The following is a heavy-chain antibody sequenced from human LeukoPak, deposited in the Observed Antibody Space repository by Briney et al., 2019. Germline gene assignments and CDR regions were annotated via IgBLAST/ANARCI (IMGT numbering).Heavy chain of an antibody. V-gene: IGHV3-30*18. J-gene: IGHJ6*04. Sequence: GRSLRLSCAASGFTFSSYGMHWVRQAPGKGLEWVAVISYDGSNKYYADSVKGRFTISRDNSKNTLYLQMNSLRAEDTAVYYCAKSRSITMVRGVIDSSYYYGMDVRGKGTTVTVSS. D-gene: IGHD3-10*01. CDR2: ISYDGSNK. CDR3: AKSRSITMVRGVIDSSYYYGMDV. CDR1: GFTFSSYG.